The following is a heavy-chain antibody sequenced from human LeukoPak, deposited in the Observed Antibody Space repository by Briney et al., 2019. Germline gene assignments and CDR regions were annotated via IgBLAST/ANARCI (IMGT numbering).Heavy chain of an antibody. CDR2: ISGSGGST. D-gene: IGHD2-21*02. CDR1: GFTFSSYA. V-gene: IGHV3-23*01. Sequence: GGSLRLSCAASGFTFSSYAMRWVRQAPGKGLEWVSAISGSGGSTYYADSVKGRFTISRDNSKNTLYLQMNSLRAEDTAVYYCAKALAYCGGDCYSFGGFFDYWGQGTLVTVSS. J-gene: IGHJ4*02. CDR3: AKALAYCGGDCYSFGGFFDY.